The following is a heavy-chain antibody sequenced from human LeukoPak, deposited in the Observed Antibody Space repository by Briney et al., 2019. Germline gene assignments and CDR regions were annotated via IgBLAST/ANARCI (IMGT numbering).Heavy chain of an antibody. CDR2: LYHSSTT. Sequence: SETLSLTCTVSGGSISSAYYWGCIRQPPGKGLELIGTLYHSSTTYYNPSLKSRVTISLDMARRQFSLRLSSLTAADTAVYYCERIRMQQPFYYYMDVWGKGTTVTVYS. V-gene: IGHV4-38-2*02. D-gene: IGHD6-13*01. J-gene: IGHJ6*03. CDR3: ERIRMQQPFYYYMDV. CDR1: GGSISSAYY.